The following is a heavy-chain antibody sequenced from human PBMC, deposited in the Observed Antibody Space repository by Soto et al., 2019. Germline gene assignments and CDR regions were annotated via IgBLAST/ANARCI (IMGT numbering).Heavy chain of an antibody. Sequence: QVQLVQSGAEVKKPGASVRVSCKASGYSFPRYALHWVRQAPGQRLEWMGWINAGNGNTKYSQRFQGRVTITRDTSASTSYMELSRLRSEDTAVYYCARTYYDFLTGYSPIPFDHWGQGTLVIVSS. J-gene: IGHJ4*02. D-gene: IGHD3-9*01. CDR2: INAGNGNT. V-gene: IGHV1-3*01. CDR3: ARTYYDFLTGYSPIPFDH. CDR1: GYSFPRYA.